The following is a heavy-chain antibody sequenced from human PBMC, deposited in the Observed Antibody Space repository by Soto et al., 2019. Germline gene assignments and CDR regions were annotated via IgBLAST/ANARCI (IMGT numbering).Heavy chain of an antibody. CDR2: INHSGST. J-gene: IGHJ4*02. CDR3: ARVLPDAIAAAGPFDY. D-gene: IGHD6-13*01. Sequence: SETLSLTCAVYGGSFSGYYWSWIRQPPGKGLEWIGEINHSGSTNYNPSLESRVTISVDTSKNQFSLKLSSVTAADTAVYYCARVLPDAIAAAGPFDYWGQGTLVTVSS. CDR1: GGSFSGYY. V-gene: IGHV4-34*01.